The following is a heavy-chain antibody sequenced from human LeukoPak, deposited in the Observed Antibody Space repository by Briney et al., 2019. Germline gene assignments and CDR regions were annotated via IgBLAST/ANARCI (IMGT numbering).Heavy chain of an antibody. J-gene: IGHJ5*02. CDR2: ISSMNGHI. Sequence: GGSLRLSCAASGFTFSSYSMNWVRQAPGKGLEWVSFISSMNGHIFYADSVKGRFTISRDNANNSLYLQMNSLRAEDTAVYYCAREGITVFGVEENWFNPWGQGTLVIVSS. CDR3: AREGITVFGVEENWFNP. CDR1: GFTFSSYS. V-gene: IGHV3-21*01. D-gene: IGHD3-3*01.